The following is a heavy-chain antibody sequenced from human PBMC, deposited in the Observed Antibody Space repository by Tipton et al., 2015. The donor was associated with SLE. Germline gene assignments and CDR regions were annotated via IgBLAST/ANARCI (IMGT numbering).Heavy chain of an antibody. CDR1: GGSISSYY. J-gene: IGHJ2*01. V-gene: IGHV4-59*01. CDR2: IYYSGST. Sequence: TLSLTCTVSGGSISSYYWSWIRQPPGKGLEWIGYIYYSGSTNYNPSLKSRVTISVDTSKNQFSLKLSSVTAADTAVYYCVRVADWYFDLWGRGTLVTVSS. CDR3: VRVADWYFDL.